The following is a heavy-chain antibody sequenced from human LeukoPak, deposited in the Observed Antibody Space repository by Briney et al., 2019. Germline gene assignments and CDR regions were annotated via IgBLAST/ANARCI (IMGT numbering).Heavy chain of an antibody. D-gene: IGHD4-17*01. V-gene: IGHV3-20*04. Sequence: GGSLRLSCAASGFTFSSYAMSWVRQAPGKGLEWVSGINWNGGSTGYADSVKGRFTISRDNAKNSLYLQMNSLRAEDTALYYCARGYGYYYYYMDVWGKGTTVTVSS. CDR3: ARGYGYYYYYMDV. CDR2: INWNGGST. J-gene: IGHJ6*03. CDR1: GFTFSSYA.